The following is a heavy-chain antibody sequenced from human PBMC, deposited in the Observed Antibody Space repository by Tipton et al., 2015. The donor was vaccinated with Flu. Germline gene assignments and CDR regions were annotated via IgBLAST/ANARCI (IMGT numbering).Heavy chain of an antibody. CDR1: GFTFDDYA. V-gene: IGHV3-23*01. D-gene: IGHD6-19*01. Sequence: GSLRLSCAASGFTFDDYAMNWVRQAPGKGLEWVSVISGLGTTIHYADSVKGRFNISRDNSKSTVSLQMNSLRADDTAVYSCAKVIPELVAGLDSWGQGTLVTVSS. CDR3: AKVIPELVAGLDS. J-gene: IGHJ4*02. CDR2: ISGLGTTI.